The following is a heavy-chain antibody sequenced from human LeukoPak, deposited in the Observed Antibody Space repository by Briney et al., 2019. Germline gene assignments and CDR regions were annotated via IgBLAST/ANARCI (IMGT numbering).Heavy chain of an antibody. CDR3: ARDPPYYYDSSGSLYAFDI. Sequence: PGGSLRLSCAAFGFTFSDYYMSWIRQAPGKGLEWVSYISSSGSTIYYADSVKGRFTISRDNAKNSLYLQMNSLRAEDTAVYYCARDPPYYYDSSGSLYAFDIWGQGTMVTVSS. J-gene: IGHJ3*02. CDR2: ISSSGSTI. CDR1: GFTFSDYY. V-gene: IGHV3-11*01. D-gene: IGHD3-22*01.